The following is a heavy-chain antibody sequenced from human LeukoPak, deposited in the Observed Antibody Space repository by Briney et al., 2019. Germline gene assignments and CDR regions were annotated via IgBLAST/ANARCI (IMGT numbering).Heavy chain of an antibody. CDR2: IYHSGST. J-gene: IGHJ5*02. V-gene: IGHV4-30-2*01. CDR3: ARLNYDFWSGYYTPSWFDP. CDR1: GGSISSGGYS. Sequence: SQTLSLTCAVSGGSISSGGYSWSWIRQPPGKGLEWIGYIYHSGSTYYSPSLKSRVTISVDRSKNQFSLKLSSVTAADTAVYYCARLNYDFWSGYYTPSWFDPWGQGTLVTVSS. D-gene: IGHD3-3*01.